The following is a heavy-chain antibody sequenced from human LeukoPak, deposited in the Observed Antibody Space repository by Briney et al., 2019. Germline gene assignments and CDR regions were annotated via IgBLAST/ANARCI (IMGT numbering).Heavy chain of an antibody. CDR1: GFTFSSYS. V-gene: IGHV3-21*01. Sequence: GGSLRLSCAASGFTFSSYSMNWVRQAPGKGLEWVSSISSSSSYIYYADSEKGRFTISRDNAKNSLYLQMNSLRAEDTAVYYCAPRYCTNGVCYPDYWGQGTLVTVSS. CDR2: ISSSSSYI. D-gene: IGHD2-8*01. J-gene: IGHJ4*02. CDR3: APRYCTNGVCYPDY.